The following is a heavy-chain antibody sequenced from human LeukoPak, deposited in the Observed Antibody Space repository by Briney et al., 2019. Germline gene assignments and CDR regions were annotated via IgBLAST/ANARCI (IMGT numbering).Heavy chain of an antibody. Sequence: SETLSLTCAVYGGSFSGYSWTWIRQPPGKGLEWIGEINHSGSTNYNPSLKSRVTISVDTSKNQFSLRLSSVTAADTAVYYCASRPTGGMATLTGYFDHWGQGTLVTVSS. CDR1: GGSFSGYS. V-gene: IGHV4-34*01. CDR3: ASRPTGGMATLTGYFDH. D-gene: IGHD5-24*01. CDR2: INHSGST. J-gene: IGHJ4*02.